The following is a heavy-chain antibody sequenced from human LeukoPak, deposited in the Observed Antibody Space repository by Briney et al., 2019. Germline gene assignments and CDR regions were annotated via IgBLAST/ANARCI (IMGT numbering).Heavy chain of an antibody. Sequence: PGGSLRLSCAASGFTFSSYEMNWVRQAPGKGLEWVSYISTTGSSIYYADSVKGRFTISRDNAKNSLYLQMNSLRAEDTAVYYCAELGITMIGGVWGKGTTVTISS. J-gene: IGHJ6*04. D-gene: IGHD3-10*02. V-gene: IGHV3-48*03. CDR1: GFTFSSYE. CDR2: ISTTGSSI. CDR3: AELGITMIGGV.